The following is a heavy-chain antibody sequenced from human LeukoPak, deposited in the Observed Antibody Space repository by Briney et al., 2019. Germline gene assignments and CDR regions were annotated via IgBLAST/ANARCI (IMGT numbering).Heavy chain of an antibody. D-gene: IGHD4-11*01. J-gene: IGHJ3*02. CDR3: ARVSGNYRPI. V-gene: IGHV4-59*08. Sequence: SETLSLTCTVSGDPISNSYWSWIRQPPEKGLEWTGYIHYSGSTNYNPSLKSRVTMSVDTSKNQFSLKLSSVTAADTAVYYCARVSGNYRPIWGQGTMVTVSS. CDR1: GDPISNSY. CDR2: IHYSGST.